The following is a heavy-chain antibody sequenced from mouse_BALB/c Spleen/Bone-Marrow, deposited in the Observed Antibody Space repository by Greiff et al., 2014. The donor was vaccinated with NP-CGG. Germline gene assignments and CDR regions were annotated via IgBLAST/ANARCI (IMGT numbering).Heavy chain of an antibody. CDR1: GFTFSSYA. V-gene: IGHV5-9-4*01. J-gene: IGHJ4*01. D-gene: IGHD1-2*01. Sequence: EVQLVESGGGLVKPGGSLKLSCAAPGFTFSSYAMSWVRQSPEKRLEWVAEISSGGSYTYYPDTVTGRFTISRDNAKNTLYLEMSSLRSEDTAMYYCARDHYGYYTMDYWGQGTSVTVSS. CDR3: ARDHYGYYTMDY. CDR2: ISSGGSYT.